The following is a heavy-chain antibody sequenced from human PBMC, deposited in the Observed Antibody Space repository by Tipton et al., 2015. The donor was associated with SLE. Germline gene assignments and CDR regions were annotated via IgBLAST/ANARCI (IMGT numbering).Heavy chain of an antibody. J-gene: IGHJ3*02. CDR2: ISYDGSNK. V-gene: IGHV3-30*04. CDR1: GFTFSSYA. CDR3: ARSIAAAGVDAFDI. D-gene: IGHD6-13*01. Sequence: SLRLSCAASGFTFSSYAMHWVRQAPGKGLEWVAVISYDGSNKYYADSVKGRCTISRDNSKNTLYLQMNSLRAADTAVYYCARSIAAAGVDAFDIWGQGTMVTVSS.